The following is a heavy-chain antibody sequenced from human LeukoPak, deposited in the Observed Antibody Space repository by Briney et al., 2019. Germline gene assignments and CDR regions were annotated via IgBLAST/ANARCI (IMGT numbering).Heavy chain of an antibody. V-gene: IGHV1-69*04. CDR2: IIPILGIA. J-gene: IGHJ6*02. D-gene: IGHD4-17*01. CDR1: GGTFCSYA. Sequence: SVKVSWKASGGTFCSYAISWVRQAPGQGLEWMGRIIPILGIANYAQKFQGRVTITADKSTSTAYMELSSLRSEDTAVYYCATHDYGDYGDYYYYGMDVWGQGTTVTVSS. CDR3: ATHDYGDYGDYYYYGMDV.